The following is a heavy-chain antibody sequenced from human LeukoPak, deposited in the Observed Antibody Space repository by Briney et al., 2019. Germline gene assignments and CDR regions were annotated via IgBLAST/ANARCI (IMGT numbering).Heavy chain of an antibody. J-gene: IGHJ4*02. CDR1: GFSFNMYW. CDR2: IYPGDSDT. V-gene: IGHV5-51*01. Sequence: GESLKISCKGSGFSFNMYWIGWVRQMPGKGLEWMGIIYPGDSDTRYSPSFQGQVTISVDKSISTAYLQWSSLKASDTAMYYCARRQGCSNTACPPGYWGRGTLVTVSS. D-gene: IGHD2-2*01. CDR3: ARRQGCSNTACPPGY.